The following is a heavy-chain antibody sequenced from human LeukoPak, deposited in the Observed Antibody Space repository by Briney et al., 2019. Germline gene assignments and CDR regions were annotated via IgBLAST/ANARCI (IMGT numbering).Heavy chain of an antibody. J-gene: IGHJ3*02. CDR2: ISSSSSYI. CDR1: GFTSSSYS. CDR3: ARDYGGNSGGEAFDI. Sequence: GGSLRLSCAASGFTSSSYSMNWVRQAPGKGLEWVSSISSSSSYIYYADSVKGRFTISRDNAKNSLYLQMNSLRAEDTAVYYCARDYGGNSGGEAFDIWGQGTMVTVSS. V-gene: IGHV3-21*01. D-gene: IGHD4-23*01.